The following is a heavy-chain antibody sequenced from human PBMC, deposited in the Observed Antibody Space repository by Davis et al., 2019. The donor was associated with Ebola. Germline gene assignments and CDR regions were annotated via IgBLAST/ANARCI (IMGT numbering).Heavy chain of an antibody. Sequence: GESLKISCAASKFTFSSYTMNWVRQAPGKGLEWVSSIISGSSKTYYADSVKGRFTISRDNAKNSLYLQMNSLRAEDTAVYYCSRDLKQRPPSYYDGMDVWGQGTTVTVSS. D-gene: IGHD6-6*01. CDR3: SRDLKQRPPSYYDGMDV. CDR1: KFTFSSYT. CDR2: IISGSSKT. V-gene: IGHV3-21*06. J-gene: IGHJ6*02.